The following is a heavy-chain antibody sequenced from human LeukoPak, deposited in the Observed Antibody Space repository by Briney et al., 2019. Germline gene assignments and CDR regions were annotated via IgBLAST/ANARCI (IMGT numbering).Heavy chain of an antibody. J-gene: IGHJ4*02. CDR2: ISSSGRTI. CDR3: ARSRYFDLYFFDS. D-gene: IGHD3-9*01. CDR1: GFTFSDYY. Sequence: GGSLRLSCAASGFTFSDYYMSWIRQAPGKGLEWVSYISSSGRTIYYADSVKGRFTISRDNAQNSLYLQKNSLRAEDTAVYYCARSRYFDLYFFDSWGQGALVTVSS. V-gene: IGHV3-11*01.